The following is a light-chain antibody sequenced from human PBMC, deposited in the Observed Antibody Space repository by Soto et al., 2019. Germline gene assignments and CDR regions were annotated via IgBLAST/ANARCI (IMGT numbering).Light chain of an antibody. CDR3: QQYGSSRT. J-gene: IGKJ1*01. CDR2: GAS. V-gene: IGKV3-20*01. CDR1: QSVSSSY. Sequence: EIVLTQSPGTLSLSPGERATLSCRASQSVSSSYLAWYQQKPGQAPRLLIYGASSRATGIPDRFSGSGSGTDFTLTISRLEPEEFAVYYCQQYGSSRTVGQGTKVEIK.